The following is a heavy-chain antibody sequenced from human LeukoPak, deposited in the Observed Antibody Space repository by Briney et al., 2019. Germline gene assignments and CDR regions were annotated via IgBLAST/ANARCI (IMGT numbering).Heavy chain of an antibody. D-gene: IGHD5-18*01. CDR1: GFTFSSYA. Sequence: GGSLRLPCAASGFTFSSYAMHWVRQAPGKGLEWVAVISYDGCNKYYADSVKGRFTISRDNSKNTLYLQMNSLRAEDTAVYYCARANSPIQLWPNYYYYYGMDVWGQGTTVTVSS. J-gene: IGHJ6*02. V-gene: IGHV3-30-3*01. CDR3: ARANSPIQLWPNYYYYYGMDV. CDR2: ISYDGCNK.